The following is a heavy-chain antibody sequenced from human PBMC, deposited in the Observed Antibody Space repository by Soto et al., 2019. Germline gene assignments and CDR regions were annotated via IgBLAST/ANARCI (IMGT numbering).Heavy chain of an antibody. D-gene: IGHD3-22*01. J-gene: IGHJ3*02. Sequence: SETLSLTCTVSGGSISSGDYYWSWIRQPPGKGLEWIGYIYFSGSPYYNPSLKSRVTISVDKYKNQFSLKMSYVNDADTAVYYCARGLTYYYDSSGDIDALDIWGQGTMVT. V-gene: IGHV4-30-4*01. CDR2: IYFSGSP. CDR1: GGSISSGDYY. CDR3: ARGLTYYYDSSGDIDALDI.